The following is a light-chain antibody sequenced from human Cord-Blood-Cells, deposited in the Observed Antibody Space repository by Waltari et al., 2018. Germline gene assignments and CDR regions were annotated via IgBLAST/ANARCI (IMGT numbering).Light chain of an antibody. V-gene: IGLV2-14*01. CDR1: SSDVGGYNY. J-gene: IGLJ1*01. Sequence: QSALTQPASVSGSPGQSIPISCTGTSSDVGGYNYVSWYQQHPGKAPKLLIYYVSNRPSWVSNRFSGSKSGNTASLTISGLQAEDEADYYCSSYTSSSTYVFGTGTKVTVL. CDR3: SSYTSSSTYV. CDR2: YVS.